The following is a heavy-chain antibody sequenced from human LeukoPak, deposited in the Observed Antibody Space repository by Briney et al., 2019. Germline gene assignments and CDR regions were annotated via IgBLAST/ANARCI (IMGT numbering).Heavy chain of an antibody. CDR3: ARDTVAGRYYYGMDV. CDR1: GYTFTGYY. Sequence: GASVKVSCKASGYTFTGYYMHWVRQAPGQGLELMGWINPNSGGTNYAQKFQGRVTMTRDTSISTAYMELSRLRSDDTAVYYCARDTVAGRYYYGMDVWGQGTTVTVSS. J-gene: IGHJ6*02. D-gene: IGHD6-19*01. V-gene: IGHV1-2*02. CDR2: INPNSGGT.